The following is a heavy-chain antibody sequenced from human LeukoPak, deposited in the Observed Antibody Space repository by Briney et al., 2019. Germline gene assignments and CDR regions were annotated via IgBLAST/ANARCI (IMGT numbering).Heavy chain of an antibody. Sequence: PGGSLRLSCAASGFTFSSYGMHWVRQAPGKGLEWVAVISYDGSNKYYADSVKGRFTISRDNSKNTLYLQMNSLRAEDTAVYYCAKVHGYYGSGSPMDVWGQGTTVTVSS. D-gene: IGHD3-10*01. CDR3: AKVHGYYGSGSPMDV. J-gene: IGHJ6*02. CDR2: ISYDGSNK. CDR1: GFTFSSYG. V-gene: IGHV3-30*18.